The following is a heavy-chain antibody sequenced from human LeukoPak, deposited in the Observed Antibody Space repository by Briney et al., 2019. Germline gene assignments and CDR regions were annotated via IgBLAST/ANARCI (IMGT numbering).Heavy chain of an antibody. D-gene: IGHD4-17*01. V-gene: IGHV3-30*02. CDR3: AKDVLSTVTTYYFDY. J-gene: IGHJ4*02. CDR2: IRNDGSNK. Sequence: PGGSLRLSCAASGFTFSNYDMHWVRQAPGKGLEWVAFIRNDGSNKYYADSVKGRFTISRDNSKNTLYLQMNSLRAEDTAVYYCAKDVLSTVTTYYFDYWGQGTLVTVSS. CDR1: GFTFSNYD.